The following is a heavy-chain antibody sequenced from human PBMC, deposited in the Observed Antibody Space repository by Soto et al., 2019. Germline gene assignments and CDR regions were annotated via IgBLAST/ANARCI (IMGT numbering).Heavy chain of an antibody. Sequence: KPSETLSLTCSVYGGSISSAEHYWSWIRQPPGKGLEWIGYIYYSGSTYDNPSLRRRITISIDTSKNQFSLKLSSMAAADTAVYYCARGPDYHMDVWGQGTTVTVSS. J-gene: IGHJ6*02. CDR3: ARGPDYHMDV. CDR2: IYYSGST. CDR1: GGSISSAEHY. V-gene: IGHV4-30-4*01.